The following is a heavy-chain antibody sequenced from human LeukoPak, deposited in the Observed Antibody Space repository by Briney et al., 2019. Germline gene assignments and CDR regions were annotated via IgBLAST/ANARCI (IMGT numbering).Heavy chain of an antibody. CDR3: ARAQWTAFDYYYYMDV. J-gene: IGHJ6*03. CDR2: IKQDGSEK. D-gene: IGHD3/OR15-3a*01. V-gene: IGHV3-7*01. CDR1: GFTFSSYW. Sequence: GGSLRLSCAASGFTFSSYWMSWVRQAPGKGLEWVANIKQDGSEKYYVDSVKGRFTISRDNAKNSLYLQMNSLRAEDTAVYYCARAQWTAFDYYYYMDVWGKGTTVTVPS.